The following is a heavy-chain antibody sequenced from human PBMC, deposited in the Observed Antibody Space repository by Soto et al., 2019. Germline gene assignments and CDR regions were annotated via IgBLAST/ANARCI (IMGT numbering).Heavy chain of an antibody. CDR2: ISGSGGST. V-gene: IGHV3-23*01. CDR1: GFTFSSYA. D-gene: IGHD3-9*01. Sequence: EVQLLESGGGLVQPGGSLRLSCAASGFTFSSYAMSWVRQAPGKGLEWVSVISGSGGSTYYADSVKGRFTISRDNSKNTLYLQMNDLRAEDTAVYYCAKAPSYYDILASPPAWGQGTTVTVSS. J-gene: IGHJ6*02. CDR3: AKAPSYYDILASPPA.